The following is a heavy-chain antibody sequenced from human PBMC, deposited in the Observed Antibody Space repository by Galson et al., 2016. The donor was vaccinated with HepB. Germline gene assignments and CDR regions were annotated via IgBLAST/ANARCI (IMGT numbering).Heavy chain of an antibody. Sequence: SLRLSCAASGFTFRSYAMHWVRQAPGKGLEWVAVIWYDGSNKYQADSVQGRFTISRDNSKNTLYLQMNSLRAEDTAVYYCARDQEGWLQLNNYYYYGLAVWGQGTTVTVSS. CDR3: ARDQEGWLQLNNYYYYGLAV. CDR2: IWYDGSNK. J-gene: IGHJ6*02. V-gene: IGHV3-33*01. CDR1: GFTFRSYA. D-gene: IGHD5-24*01.